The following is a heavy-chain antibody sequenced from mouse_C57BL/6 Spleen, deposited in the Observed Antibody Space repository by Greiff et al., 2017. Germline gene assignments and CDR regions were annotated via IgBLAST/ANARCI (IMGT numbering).Heavy chain of an antibody. J-gene: IGHJ2*01. V-gene: IGHV5-16*01. Sequence: DVKLVESEGGLVQPGSSMKLSCTASGFTFSDYYMAWVRPVPEKGLEWVANINYDGSSTYYLDSLKSRFIISRDNAKNILYLQMRSLKSEDTATYYCAREGLTGDFDYWGQGTTLTVSS. CDR2: INYDGSST. CDR1: GFTFSDYY. D-gene: IGHD4-1*01. CDR3: AREGLTGDFDY.